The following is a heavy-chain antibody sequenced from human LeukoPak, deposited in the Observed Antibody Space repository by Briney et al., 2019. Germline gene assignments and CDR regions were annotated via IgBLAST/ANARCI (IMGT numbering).Heavy chain of an antibody. CDR2: IIPILGIA. CDR3: ARDHIGLRGVIILPENWFDP. V-gene: IGHV1-69*04. Sequence: GASVKVSCKASGCTFSSYAISWVRQAPGQGLEWMGRIIPILGIANYAQKFQGRVTITADKSTSTAYMELSSLRYEDTAVYYCARDHIGLRGVIILPENWFDPWGQGTLVTVSS. CDR1: GCTFSSYA. J-gene: IGHJ5*02. D-gene: IGHD3-10*01.